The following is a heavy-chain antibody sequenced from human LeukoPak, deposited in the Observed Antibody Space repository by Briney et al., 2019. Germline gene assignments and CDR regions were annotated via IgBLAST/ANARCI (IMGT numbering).Heavy chain of an antibody. CDR2: IIPILGIA. Sequence: ASAKVSCKASGGTFSSYAISWVRQAPGQGLEWMGRIIPILGIANYAQKFQGRVTITADKSTSTAYMELSSLRSEDTAVYYCASTGALAAVAGPDYWGQGTLVTVSS. CDR1: GGTFSSYA. D-gene: IGHD6-19*01. V-gene: IGHV1-69*04. J-gene: IGHJ4*02. CDR3: ASTGALAAVAGPDY.